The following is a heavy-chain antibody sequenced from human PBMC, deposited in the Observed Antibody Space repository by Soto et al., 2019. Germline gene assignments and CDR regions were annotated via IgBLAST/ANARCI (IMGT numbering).Heavy chain of an antibody. Sequence: GGSLRLSCAASGFTFSSYSMNWVRQAPGKGLEWVSSISSSSSYIYYADSVKGRFTISRDNAKNSLYLQMNSLRAEDTAVYYCASWGYCSSTSCYEFVDYYYYYMDVWGKGTTVTVSS. CDR2: ISSSSSYI. J-gene: IGHJ6*03. CDR1: GFTFSSYS. V-gene: IGHV3-21*01. CDR3: ASWGYCSSTSCYEFVDYYYYYMDV. D-gene: IGHD2-2*01.